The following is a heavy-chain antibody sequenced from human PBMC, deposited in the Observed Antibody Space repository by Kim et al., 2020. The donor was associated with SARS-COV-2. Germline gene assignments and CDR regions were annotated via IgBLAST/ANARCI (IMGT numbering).Heavy chain of an antibody. CDR2: INHSGST. V-gene: IGHV4-34*01. J-gene: IGHJ6*02. D-gene: IGHD1-20*01. CDR3: ARFYGSITGTDV. CDR1: GGSFSGNY. Sequence: SETLSLTCAVYGGSFSGNYWSWIRQPPGKGLEWIGEINHSGSTNYNPSLKSRVTISVDTSKNQFSLKLSSVTAADTAVYYCARFYGSITGTDVWGQGTTVTVSS.